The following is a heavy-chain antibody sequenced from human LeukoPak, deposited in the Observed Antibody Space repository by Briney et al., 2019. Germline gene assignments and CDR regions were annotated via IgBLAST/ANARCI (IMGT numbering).Heavy chain of an antibody. CDR3: ARDWAYSFDY. D-gene: IGHD2-15*01. CDR1: GFIFSSYS. J-gene: IGHJ4*02. V-gene: IGHV3-48*02. Sequence: GGSLRLSCSASGFIFSSYSMNWVRQAPGKGLEWVSYIRSSDSTISYADSVKGRFTISSDNAKNSLYLQMNSLRDEDTAVYYCARDWAYSFDYWGQGTLVTVSS. CDR2: IRSSDSTI.